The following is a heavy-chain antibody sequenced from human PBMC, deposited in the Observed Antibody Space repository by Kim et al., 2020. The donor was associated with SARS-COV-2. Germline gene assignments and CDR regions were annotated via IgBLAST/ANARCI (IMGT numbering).Heavy chain of an antibody. D-gene: IGHD2-15*01. CDR3: ARLSLLLTKPFDY. CDR2: IHYSGST. V-gene: IGHV4-39*01. J-gene: IGHJ4*02. Sequence: SETLSLTCTVSGGSISSSSYYWGWIRQPPGKGLEWIGSIHYSGSTYYNPSLKSRVTISVDTSKNQFSLKLSSVTAADTAVYYCARLSLLLTKPFDYWGQG. CDR1: GGSISSSSYY.